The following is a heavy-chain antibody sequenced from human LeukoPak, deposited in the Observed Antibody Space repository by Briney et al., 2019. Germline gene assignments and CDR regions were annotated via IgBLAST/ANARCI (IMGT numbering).Heavy chain of an antibody. CDR3: AKDPPIVVVPAAMRPLDY. V-gene: IGHV3-23*01. CDR1: GFTFSSSA. D-gene: IGHD2-2*01. J-gene: IGHJ4*02. CDR2: LSASGGST. Sequence: GGSLRLSCAASGFTFSSSAMSWVRQAPGKGLEWVSGLSASGGSTYCADSVKGRFTISRDNSKNTLYLQMNSLRAEDTAVYYCAKDPPIVVVPAAMRPLDYWGQGTLVTVSS.